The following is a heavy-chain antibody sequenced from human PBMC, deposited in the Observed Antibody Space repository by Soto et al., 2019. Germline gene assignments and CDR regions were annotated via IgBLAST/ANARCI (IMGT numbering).Heavy chain of an antibody. CDR3: ARDTKEGWFGDQGQFDP. Sequence: EVQLVESGGGLVKPGGSLRLSCAASGFTFSSYSMNWVRQAPGKGLEWVSSISSSSSYIYYADSVKGRFTISRDNAKNSLYLQMNSLRAEDTAVYYCARDTKEGWFGDQGQFDPWGQGTLVTVSS. CDR1: GFTFSSYS. D-gene: IGHD3-10*01. CDR2: ISSSSSYI. J-gene: IGHJ5*02. V-gene: IGHV3-21*01.